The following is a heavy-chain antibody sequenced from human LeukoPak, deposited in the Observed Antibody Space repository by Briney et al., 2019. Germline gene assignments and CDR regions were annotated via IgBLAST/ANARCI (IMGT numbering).Heavy chain of an antibody. CDR1: GGSFSGYY. CDR3: ARGGVVATIFGARLNYFDY. J-gene: IGHJ4*02. CDR2: INHSGST. D-gene: IGHD3-3*01. V-gene: IGHV4-34*01. Sequence: SETLSLTCAVYGGSFSGYYWSWIRQPPGKGLEWIGEINHSGSTNYNPSLKSRVTISVDTSKNQFSLKLSSVTAADTAVYYCARGGVVATIFGARLNYFDYWGQGTLVTVSS.